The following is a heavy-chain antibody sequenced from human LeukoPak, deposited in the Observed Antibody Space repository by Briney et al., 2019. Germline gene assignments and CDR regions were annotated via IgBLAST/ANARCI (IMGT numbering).Heavy chain of an antibody. Sequence: KPGGSLRLSCAASGFTFSDYFMSWIRQAPGKGLEWVAYISTTDIIYYADSVKGRFTISRDNAKNSLYLHMNSLRAEDTAVYYCARDPYYYDSRRDAFDIWGQGTMVTVSS. CDR2: ISTTDII. J-gene: IGHJ3*02. CDR3: ARDPYYYDSRRDAFDI. CDR1: GFTFSDYF. V-gene: IGHV3-11*04. D-gene: IGHD3-22*01.